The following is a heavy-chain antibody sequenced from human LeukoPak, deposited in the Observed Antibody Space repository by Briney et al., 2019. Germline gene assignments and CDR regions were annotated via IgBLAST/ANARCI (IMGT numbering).Heavy chain of an antibody. J-gene: IGHJ4*02. CDR2: IYWDDDA. CDR3: AHRPNSGWYYFDY. D-gene: IGHD2/OR15-2a*01. V-gene: IGHV2-5*02. CDR1: GFSLTTNGVG. Sequence: SGPTLVKPTQTLTLTCTFSGFSLTTNGVGVGWVRQPPGKALEWLALIYWDDDARYSSSLRTRLTITKDTSKKQVVLTMTNMDPADTATYYCAHRPNSGWYYFDYWGQGTLVTVSS.